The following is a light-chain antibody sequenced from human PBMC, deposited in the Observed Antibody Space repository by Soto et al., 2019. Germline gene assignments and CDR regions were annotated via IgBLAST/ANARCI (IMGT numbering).Light chain of an antibody. J-gene: IGKJ1*01. V-gene: IGKV3-20*01. CDR2: GAS. Sequence: EIVLRQTPDTLSLSPGEEATLSCRTSESIDNDYLAWYQQKPGQAPRLLIYGASGRATGISDRLSGSGSGTDFTLTISRLEPEDFAVYYCQQYGFSPTWTYGQGTNVEVK. CDR3: QQYGFSPTWT. CDR1: ESIDNDY.